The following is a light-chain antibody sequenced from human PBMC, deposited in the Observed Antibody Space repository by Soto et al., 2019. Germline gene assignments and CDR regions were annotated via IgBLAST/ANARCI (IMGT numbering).Light chain of an antibody. V-gene: IGKV3-11*01. J-gene: IGKJ1*01. Sequence: EIVLTQSPATLSLSPGERATLSCRASQSVSTYLACYQQRPGQAPRLLVYDASNRATDIPARFSGSWSGTDVTLTISSLEPEDFAVYYCQLRTNWPPTWTFGQGTKVEIK. CDR1: QSVSTY. CDR3: QLRTNWPPTWT. CDR2: DAS.